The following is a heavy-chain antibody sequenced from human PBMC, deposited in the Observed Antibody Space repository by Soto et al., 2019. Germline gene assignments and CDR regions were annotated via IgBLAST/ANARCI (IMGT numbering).Heavy chain of an antibody. J-gene: IGHJ4*02. CDR2: IYPGDSRV. CDR3: ARPRESGSYYYSFDS. V-gene: IGHV5-51*01. D-gene: IGHD1-26*01. Sequence: PGESLKISCKTSGYTFTHYLLAWVRQMPVKGLEWVGIIYPGDSRVRYSPSFQGQVTISADNSITTSSLRWTSLRASDTATYFCARPRESGSYYYSFDSCGKVNPVT. CDR1: GYTFTHYL.